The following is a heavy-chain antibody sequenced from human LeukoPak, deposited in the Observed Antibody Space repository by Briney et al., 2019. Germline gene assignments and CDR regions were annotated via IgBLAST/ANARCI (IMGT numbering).Heavy chain of an antibody. D-gene: IGHD6-19*01. Sequence: GASVKVSCKASGYTFTSYGISWVRQAPGQGLEWMGWISAYNGNTNYAQKLQGRVTMTTDTSTSTAYMELRSLRSDDTAVYYCARDWEGGRSGWLAYWFDPWGQGTLVTVSS. V-gene: IGHV1-18*01. CDR2: ISAYNGNT. CDR1: GYTFTSYG. CDR3: ARDWEGGRSGWLAYWFDP. J-gene: IGHJ5*02.